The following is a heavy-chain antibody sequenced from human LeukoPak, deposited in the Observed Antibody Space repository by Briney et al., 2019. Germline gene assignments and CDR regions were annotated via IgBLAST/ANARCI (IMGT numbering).Heavy chain of an antibody. J-gene: IGHJ6*03. CDR2: VDPEDGET. V-gene: IGHV1-69-2*01. Sequence: ASVKVSCKVSGYTFTDYYMHLVQQAPGKGLEWMGLVDPEDGETIYAEKFQGRVTITADTSTDTAYMELSSLSSEDTAVYYCATGKGDYYYYMDVWGKGTTVTVSS. CDR3: ATGKGDYYYYMDV. CDR1: GYTFTDYY.